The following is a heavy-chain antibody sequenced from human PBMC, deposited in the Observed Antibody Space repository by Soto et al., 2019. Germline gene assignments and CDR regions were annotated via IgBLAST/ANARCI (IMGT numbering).Heavy chain of an antibody. CDR2: IYYSGST. CDR1: GGSIRSYY. CDR3: ARRHGPFDF. Sequence: SETLSLTCTVPGGSIRSYYWSWIRQPPGKGLEWIGYIYYSGSTSYNPSLKSRVTISVDTSKNQFSLKLSSVTAADTAVYYCARRHGPFDFWGQGTLVTVS. V-gene: IGHV4-59*01. J-gene: IGHJ4*02.